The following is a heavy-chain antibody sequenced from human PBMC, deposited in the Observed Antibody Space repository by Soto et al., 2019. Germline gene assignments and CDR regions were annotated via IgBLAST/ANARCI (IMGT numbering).Heavy chain of an antibody. CDR2: IYSNGDT. V-gene: IGHV3-66*01. Sequence: EVQLVESGGGLVQPGGSLRLSCAASGITVSNNYMSWVRQAPGKGLECVSLIYSNGDTRYADSVKGRFTISRDNSKNTVYLQMNSRRAEDTAVYYCARDPPGIAAAGGGWGQGTTVTVSS. CDR3: ARDPPGIAAAGGG. J-gene: IGHJ6*02. CDR1: GITVSNNY. D-gene: IGHD6-13*01.